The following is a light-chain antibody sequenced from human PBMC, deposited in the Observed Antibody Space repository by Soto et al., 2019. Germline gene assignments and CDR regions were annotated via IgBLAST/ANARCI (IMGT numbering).Light chain of an antibody. CDR1: QSVSSSY. V-gene: IGKV3-20*01. Sequence: EIALTQSPGTLSLSPGERATLSCRASQSVSSSYLAWYQQKPGQAPRLPIYGASRRATGIPDRFSGNGSGTDFNRTVSRLEPEDFAVYYCQQYGSSPLAFGGGTKVEIK. J-gene: IGKJ4*02. CDR2: GAS. CDR3: QQYGSSPLA.